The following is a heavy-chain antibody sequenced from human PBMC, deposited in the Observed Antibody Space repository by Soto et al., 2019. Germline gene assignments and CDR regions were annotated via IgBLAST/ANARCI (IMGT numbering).Heavy chain of an antibody. V-gene: IGHV3-7*03. D-gene: IGHD3-3*01. J-gene: IGHJ5*02. CDR1: GLPVSSYC. CDR3: ARKNSDFWSGSWFDP. CDR2: IKQDGSEK. Sequence: GGGLRLCCAASGLPVSSYCMSWVRTATGKGLEWVANIKQDGSEKYYVDSVKGRFTISRDNAKNSLYLQMNSLRAEDTAVYYCARKNSDFWSGSWFDPWGQGTLVTVSS.